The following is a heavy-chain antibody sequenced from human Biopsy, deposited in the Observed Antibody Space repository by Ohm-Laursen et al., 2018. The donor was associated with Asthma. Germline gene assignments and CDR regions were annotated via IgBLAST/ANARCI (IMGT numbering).Heavy chain of an antibody. J-gene: IGHJ6*02. Sequence: ASVKVSCKTSGYTFNSAGITWVRQAPGQGLEWMGWISVYNGNTKVAQKFQDRVTMVTDTSTSTAYMELRSLRSDDTAVYFCARAVDYSHYYGIDVWGQGTTVTVS. V-gene: IGHV1-18*01. CDR1: GYTFNSAG. D-gene: IGHD3-10*01. CDR2: ISVYNGNT. CDR3: ARAVDYSHYYGIDV.